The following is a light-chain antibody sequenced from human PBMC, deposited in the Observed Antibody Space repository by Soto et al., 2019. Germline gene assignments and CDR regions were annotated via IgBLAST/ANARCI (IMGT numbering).Light chain of an antibody. V-gene: IGKV1-39*01. J-gene: IGKJ1*01. CDR2: DIS. CDR1: QSVFNY. Sequence: DIQMTQSPSSLSASVVDRVTITGLASQSVFNYLHWYQQKPGRAPNLLIYDISTLQSGVPSRFSGSGSGTDFTLTITSLQPEDFATYYCQQSYGTPITFGQGDQGGYQ. CDR3: QQSYGTPIT.